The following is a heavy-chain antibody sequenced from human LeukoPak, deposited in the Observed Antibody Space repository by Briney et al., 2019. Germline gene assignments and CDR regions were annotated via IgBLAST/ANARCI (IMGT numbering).Heavy chain of an antibody. CDR1: GFTFSYDG. CDR3: ARDSSMLRGPLVIYYFDF. J-gene: IGHJ4*02. Sequence: GGSLRLSCAGSGFTFSYDGLSWVRQAPGKGLEWVSSITGSGAATYYADSTKGRFTISRDNSKNTLYLQMNSLRADDTAVYYCARDSSMLRGPLVIYYFDFWGQGTLVTVSS. V-gene: IGHV3-23*01. CDR2: ITGSGAAT. D-gene: IGHD3-10*01.